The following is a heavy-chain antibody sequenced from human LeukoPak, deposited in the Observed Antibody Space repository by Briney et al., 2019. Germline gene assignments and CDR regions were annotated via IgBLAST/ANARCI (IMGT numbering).Heavy chain of an antibody. Sequence: SQTLSLTCAISGDSVSRNSAAWNWIRQSPSRGLEWLGRTYYRSKWYNDYAVSVKSRITINPDTSKNQFSLQLNSVTPEGTAVYYCARDFGGNNWNLPSYGMDVWGQGTTVTVSS. CDR1: GDSVSRNSAA. J-gene: IGHJ6*02. CDR3: ARDFGGNNWNLPSYGMDV. D-gene: IGHD1-7*01. V-gene: IGHV6-1*01. CDR2: TYYRSKWYN.